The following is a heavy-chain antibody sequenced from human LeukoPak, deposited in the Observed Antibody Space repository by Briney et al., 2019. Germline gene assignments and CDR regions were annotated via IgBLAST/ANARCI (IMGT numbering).Heavy chain of an antibody. V-gene: IGHV3-74*01. CDR3: ARDVHTAMPGGY. J-gene: IGHJ4*02. D-gene: IGHD5-18*01. CDR2: INSDGSST. CDR1: GFTFSSYW. Sequence: GGSLRHSCAASGFTFSSYWMHWVRQAPGKGLVWVSRINSDGSSTNYADSVKARFTISRDNAKNTLYLQMNSLRAEDTAVYYCARDVHTAMPGGYWGQGTLVTVSS.